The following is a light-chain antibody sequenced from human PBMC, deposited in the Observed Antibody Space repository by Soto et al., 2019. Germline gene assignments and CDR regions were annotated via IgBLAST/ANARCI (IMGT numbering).Light chain of an antibody. CDR1: SSDVGSYNL. CDR3: CSYASTITRWV. Sequence: QSALTQPASVSGSPGQSITISCTGTSSDVGSYNLVSWYQQHPGKAPKLMIYEGSKRPSGVSNRFSGSKSGNTASLTISGLQAEDEADYYCCSYASTITRWVFGGGTKVTVL. V-gene: IGLV2-14*02. J-gene: IGLJ3*02. CDR2: EGS.